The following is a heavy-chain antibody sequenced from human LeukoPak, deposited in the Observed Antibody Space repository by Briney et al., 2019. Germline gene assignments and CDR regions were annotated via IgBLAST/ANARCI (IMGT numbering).Heavy chain of an antibody. CDR3: ARGGSYRLDY. CDR1: GFIVSSNY. CDR2: IYSGGST. J-gene: IGHJ4*02. D-gene: IGHD3-16*01. V-gene: IGHV3-53*01. Sequence: GGSLRLSCAASGFIVSSNYMSWVRQAPGKGLEWVSVIYSGGSTYYADSVKGRFTISRDDSKNTLYLQMDSLRDEDTAVYYCARGGSYRLDYWGQGTLATVSS.